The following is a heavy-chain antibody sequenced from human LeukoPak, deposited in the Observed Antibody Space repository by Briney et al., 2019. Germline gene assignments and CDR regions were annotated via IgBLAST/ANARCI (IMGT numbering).Heavy chain of an antibody. CDR2: ISGSGGST. V-gene: IGHV3-23*01. J-gene: IGHJ3*02. CDR1: GFTFSSYA. CDR3: AKAHYYDSSGHYYAPFDI. D-gene: IGHD3-22*01. Sequence: GGSLRLSCAASGFTFSSYAMSWVRQAPGKGLEWVSAISGSGGSTYYADSVKGRFTISRDNSKNTLYLQMNSLRAEDTAVYYCAKAHYYDSSGHYYAPFDIWGQGTMVTVSS.